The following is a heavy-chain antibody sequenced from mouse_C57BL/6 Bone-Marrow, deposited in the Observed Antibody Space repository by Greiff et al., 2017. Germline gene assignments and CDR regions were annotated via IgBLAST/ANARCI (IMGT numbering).Heavy chain of an antibody. V-gene: IGHV5-17*01. Sequence: EVQLVESGGGLVKPGGSLKLSCAASGFTFSDYGMHWVRQAPEKGLEWVAYISSGSSTIYYADTVKGRFTISRDKAKNPLFLQMNSLRSEDTAMYSCARALDGYYVSLYFDYWNQGTTLTVSS. J-gene: IGHJ2*01. D-gene: IGHD2-3*01. CDR1: GFTFSDYG. CDR3: ARALDGYYVSLYFDY. CDR2: ISSGSSTI.